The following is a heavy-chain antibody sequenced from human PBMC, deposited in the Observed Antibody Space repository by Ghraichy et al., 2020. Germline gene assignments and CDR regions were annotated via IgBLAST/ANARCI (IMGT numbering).Heavy chain of an antibody. CDR1: GYTFTSYG. V-gene: IGHV1-18*04. D-gene: IGHD2-2*01. CDR3: AGYCSSTSCSYRESMGAFDI. CDR2: ISAYNGNT. Sequence: ASVKVSCKASGYTFTSYGISWVRQAPGQGLEWMGWISAYNGNTNYAQKLQGRVTMTTDTSTSTAYMELRSLRSDDTAVYYCAGYCSSTSCSYRESMGAFDIWAHETMVTVSS. J-gene: IGHJ3*02.